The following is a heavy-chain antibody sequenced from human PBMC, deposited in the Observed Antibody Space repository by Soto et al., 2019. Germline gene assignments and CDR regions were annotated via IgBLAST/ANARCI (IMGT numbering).Heavy chain of an antibody. CDR2: INHSGST. D-gene: IGHD6-19*01. V-gene: IGHV4-34*01. Sequence: SETLSLTCAVYGGSFSGYYWSWIRQPPGKGLEWIGEINHSGSTNYNPSLKSRVTISVDTSKNQFSLKLSSVTAADTAVYYCARDRIAVAGTRLAYFDYWGQGTLVTVSS. J-gene: IGHJ4*02. CDR1: GGSFSGYY. CDR3: ARDRIAVAGTRLAYFDY.